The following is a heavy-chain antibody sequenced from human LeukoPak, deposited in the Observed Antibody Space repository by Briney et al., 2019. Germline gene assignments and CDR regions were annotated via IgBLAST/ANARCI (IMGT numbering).Heavy chain of an antibody. CDR2: IFYSGST. J-gene: IGHJ5*02. CDR1: GDSISNYY. CDR3: ATGGTGDYMFDP. V-gene: IGHV4-59*01. Sequence: SETLSLTCTVSGDSISNYYWSWIRQPPGKGLEWIGYIFYSGSTNYNPSLKSRVTISVDTSKNQFSLKLSSVTAADTAVYYCATGGTGDYMFDPWGQGTLVTVSS. D-gene: IGHD4-17*01.